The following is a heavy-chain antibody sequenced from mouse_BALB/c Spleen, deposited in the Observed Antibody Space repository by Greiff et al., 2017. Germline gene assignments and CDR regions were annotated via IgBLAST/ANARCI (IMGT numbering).Heavy chain of an antibody. V-gene: IGHV3-2*02. Sequence: VQLKESGPGLVKPSQSLSLTCTVTGYSITSDYAWNWIRQFPGNKLEWMGYISYSGSTSYNPSLKSRISITRDTSKNQFFLQLNSVTTEDTATYYCARRGIRYYFDYWGQGTTLTVSS. J-gene: IGHJ2*01. CDR1: GYSITSDYA. CDR3: ARRGIRYYFDY. CDR2: ISYSGST. D-gene: IGHD2-14*01.